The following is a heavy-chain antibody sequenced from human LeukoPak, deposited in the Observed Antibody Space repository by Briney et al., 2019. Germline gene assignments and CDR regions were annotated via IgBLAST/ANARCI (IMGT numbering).Heavy chain of an antibody. CDR2: TSSSSSTI. CDR3: ARDRRYGSGSYLMKFDY. V-gene: IGHV3-48*01. CDR1: GFTFSSYS. Sequence: GGSLRLSCAASGFTFSSYSMNWVRQAPGKGLEWVSYTSSSSSTIYYADSVKGRFTISRDNAKNSLYLQMNSLRAEDTAVYYCARDRRYGSGSYLMKFDYWGQGTLVTVSS. D-gene: IGHD3-10*01. J-gene: IGHJ4*02.